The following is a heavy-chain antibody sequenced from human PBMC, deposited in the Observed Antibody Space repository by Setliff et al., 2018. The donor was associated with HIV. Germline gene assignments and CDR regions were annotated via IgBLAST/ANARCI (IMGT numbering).Heavy chain of an antibody. J-gene: IGHJ4*02. CDR2: ST. CDR3: ARPYIGSSSWYFEY. D-gene: IGHD1-26*01. V-gene: IGHV4-38-2*01. CDR1: NYSIISGYY. Sequence: SETLSLTCVVSNYSIISGYYWGWIRQSPGKGLEWIGSTYYNPSLRSRVTISVDTSKNQFSLKLSSVTAADTAVYYCARPYIGSSSWYFEYWSPGTLVTVSS.